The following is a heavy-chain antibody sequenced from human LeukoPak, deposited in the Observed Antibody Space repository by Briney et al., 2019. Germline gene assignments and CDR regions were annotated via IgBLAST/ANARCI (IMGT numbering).Heavy chain of an antibody. CDR1: GFTFSTYS. CDR3: AREDYYDSSGS. Sequence: GGSLRLSCAASGFTFSTYSMNWVRQAPGKGLEWISFISSSSTTIYYADSVKGRFTISRDNAKNSLFLQMNSLRAEDTAVYYCAREDYYDSSGSWGQGTLVTVSS. J-gene: IGHJ5*02. CDR2: ISSSSTTI. D-gene: IGHD3-22*01. V-gene: IGHV3-48*01.